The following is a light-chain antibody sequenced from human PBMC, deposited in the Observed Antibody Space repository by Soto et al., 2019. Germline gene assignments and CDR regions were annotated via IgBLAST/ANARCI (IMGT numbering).Light chain of an antibody. J-gene: IGLJ3*02. V-gene: IGLV1-44*01. Sequence: QSVLTQPPSASGTPGQRVTISCSGSSSNIGSNTVNWYQQLPGTAPKLLIYGNNQRPSGVPDRFSGSKSGTSASLAISGLQSEDEADYYSAAWDDSLNGWVFGGGTKVTVL. CDR2: GNN. CDR3: AAWDDSLNGWV. CDR1: SSNIGSNT.